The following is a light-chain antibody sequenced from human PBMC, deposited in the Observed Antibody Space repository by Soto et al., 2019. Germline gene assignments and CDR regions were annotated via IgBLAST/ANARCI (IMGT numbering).Light chain of an antibody. J-gene: IGKJ1*01. CDR1: QSVSTN. CDR2: GAS. Sequence: EIMMTQSPATLSVSPGERVTLSCRASQSVSTNLAWYRQKPGQGPRLLIYGASTRATGIPARFSGSGSGTEFTLTISSLQSEDGAVYYCQQYDKWPPKTFGQGTKVEI. CDR3: QQYDKWPPKT. V-gene: IGKV3-15*01.